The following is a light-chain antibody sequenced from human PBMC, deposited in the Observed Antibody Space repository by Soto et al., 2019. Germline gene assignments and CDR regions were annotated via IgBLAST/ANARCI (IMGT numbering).Light chain of an antibody. CDR1: SSDVGAYNY. CDR3: SSYISSSTFVV. Sequence: QSALTQPASVSGSPGXSXTISCTGTSSDVGAYNYVSWYQQHPGKAPKLMIYEVSNRPSGVSNRFSGSKSGNTASLTISGLQAEDEADYYCSSYISSSTFVVFGGGTKLTVL. CDR2: EVS. V-gene: IGLV2-14*01. J-gene: IGLJ2*01.